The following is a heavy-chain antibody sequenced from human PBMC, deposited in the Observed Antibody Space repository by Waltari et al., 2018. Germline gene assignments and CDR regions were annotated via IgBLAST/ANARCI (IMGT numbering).Heavy chain of an antibody. CDR2: ISSKSTYI. D-gene: IGHD3-10*01. J-gene: IGHJ5*02. V-gene: IGHV3-21*01. Sequence: QLVESGGRLVKPGSSLRLSFAASGFRFSGYNRHWLRRAPGKGLEWVSSISSKSTYIYYADSVRGRVSISRDNDENSLFLQMNNLGGEDTAVYYWARDTIFYGSGSYDPWGQGTRVTVSS. CDR1: GFRFSGYN. CDR3: ARDTIFYGSGSYDP.